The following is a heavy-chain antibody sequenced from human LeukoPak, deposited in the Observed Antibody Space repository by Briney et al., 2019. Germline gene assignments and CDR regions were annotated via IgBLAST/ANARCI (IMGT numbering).Heavy chain of an antibody. J-gene: IGHJ4*02. V-gene: IGHV3-11*04. CDR1: GFTFSDYY. CDR3: AKGLRGYCSGGSCYRTDY. CDR2: ISSSGSTI. D-gene: IGHD2-15*01. Sequence: PWGSLRLSCAASGFTFSDYYMSWIRQAPGKGLEWVSYISSSGSTIYYADSVKGRFTISRDNAKNSLYLQMNSLRAEDTAVYYCAKGLRGYCSGGSCYRTDYWGQGTLVTVSS.